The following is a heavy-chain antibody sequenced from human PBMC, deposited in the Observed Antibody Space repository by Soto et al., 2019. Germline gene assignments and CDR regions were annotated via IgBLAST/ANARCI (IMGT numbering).Heavy chain of an antibody. J-gene: IGHJ5*02. CDR3: ARPEGGYGSGYSWFDP. V-gene: IGHV4-39*01. D-gene: IGHD5-12*01. Sequence: SETLSLTCSVSGRSISEINSYWGWIRQTPGEGLEWIGTIHHTGSTYYNPSLKSRVIISLDTSKNQFSLKLSSVTAADTALYYCARPEGGYGSGYSWFDPWGQGTRVTVSS. CDR1: GRSISEINSY. CDR2: IHHTGST.